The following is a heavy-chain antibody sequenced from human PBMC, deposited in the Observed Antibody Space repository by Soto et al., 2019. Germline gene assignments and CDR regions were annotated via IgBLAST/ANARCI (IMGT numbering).Heavy chain of an antibody. Sequence: SETPSLTCTVSGGSISNGYYYWSWVRQNPGKGLEWIGHIYHSGRTYYNPSLKSRVTISVDTSKNQFSLKLSSVTAADTAVYYCARGRLFLHSSGWYGYFQHWGQGTLVTVSS. CDR3: ARGRLFLHSSGWYGYFQH. CDR1: GGSISNGYYY. V-gene: IGHV4-31*03. J-gene: IGHJ1*01. CDR2: IYHSGRT. D-gene: IGHD6-19*01.